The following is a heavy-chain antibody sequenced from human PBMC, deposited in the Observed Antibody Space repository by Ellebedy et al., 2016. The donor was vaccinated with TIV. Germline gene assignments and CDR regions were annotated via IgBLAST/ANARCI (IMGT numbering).Heavy chain of an antibody. CDR1: GFTLSSYG. J-gene: IGHJ6*02. CDR3: AKEDYGGYYGMDV. Sequence: GESLKISCEASGFTLSSYGMYWVRPAPGKGLEWVAAISTSGGTYYADSVKGRFTISRDHSSNTVYMQMNSLGAEDTAVYFCAKEDYGGYYGMDVWGQGTTVTVSS. CDR2: ISTSGGT. V-gene: IGHV3-23*01. D-gene: IGHD4/OR15-4a*01.